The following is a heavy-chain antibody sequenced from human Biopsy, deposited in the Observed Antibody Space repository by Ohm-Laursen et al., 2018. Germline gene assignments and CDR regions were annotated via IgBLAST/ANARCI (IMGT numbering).Heavy chain of an antibody. D-gene: IGHD5/OR15-5a*01. Sequence: GASVKVSCKASGYDFLDFHIHWVRQVPGQGLEWIGHINPHTGVTKYAQKFLDRITMTGDTSISTAYMDLSRLTSADTGIYYCARPSGGVSTIGFDPWGRGSPVTVPS. CDR2: INPHTGVT. V-gene: IGHV1-2*05. CDR1: GYDFLDFH. J-gene: IGHJ2*01. CDR3: ARPSGGVSTIGFDP.